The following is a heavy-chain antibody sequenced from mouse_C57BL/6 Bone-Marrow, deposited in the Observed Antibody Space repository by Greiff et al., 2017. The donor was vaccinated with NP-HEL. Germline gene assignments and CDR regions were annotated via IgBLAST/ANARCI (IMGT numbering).Heavy chain of an antibody. CDR3: ALYYGSSWDYFDY. Sequence: SGPELVKPGASVKMSCKASGYTFTDYNMHWVKQSHGKSLEWIGYINPNNGGTSYNQKFKGKATLTVNKSSSTAYMELRSLTSEDSAVYYCALYYGSSWDYFDYWGQGTTLTVSS. CDR2: INPNNGGT. J-gene: IGHJ2*01. V-gene: IGHV1-22*01. CDR1: GYTFTDYN. D-gene: IGHD1-1*01.